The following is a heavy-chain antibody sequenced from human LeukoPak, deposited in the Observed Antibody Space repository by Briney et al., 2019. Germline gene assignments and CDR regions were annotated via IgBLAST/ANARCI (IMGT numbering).Heavy chain of an antibody. Sequence: PGGSLRLSCAASGFTVSSNYMSWVRQAPGKGLEWVSVIYSGGSTYYADSVKGRFTISRDNSKNTLYLQMNSLRAEDTAVYYCAKDKGNYYYYMDVWGKGTTVTVSS. CDR2: IYSGGST. CDR1: GFTVSSNY. V-gene: IGHV3-53*05. J-gene: IGHJ6*03. CDR3: AKDKGNYYYYMDV.